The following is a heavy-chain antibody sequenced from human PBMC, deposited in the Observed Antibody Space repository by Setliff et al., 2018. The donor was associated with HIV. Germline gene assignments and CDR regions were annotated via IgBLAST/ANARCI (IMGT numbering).Heavy chain of an antibody. CDR1: GGSFSDYY. V-gene: IGHV4-34*01. CDR3: ARESPSSSWFYFDF. CDR2: INHRGST. D-gene: IGHD6-13*01. Sequence: SETLSLTCAVYGGSFSDYYWTWIRQSPGKGLEWIGEINHRGSTSYNPSLKSRVTVSVDTSKNQFSLKLGSVTAADTAVYYCARESPSSSWFYFDFWGQGTPVTVSS. J-gene: IGHJ4*02.